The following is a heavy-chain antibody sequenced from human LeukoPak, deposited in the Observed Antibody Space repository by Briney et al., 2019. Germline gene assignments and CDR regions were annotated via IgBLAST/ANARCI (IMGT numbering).Heavy chain of an antibody. D-gene: IGHD4-17*01. CDR1: GGSISSGSDSF. CDR2: IHYTGTT. J-gene: IGHJ4*02. Sequence: SETLSLTCTVSGGSISSGSDSFWDWIRQPPGKGLEWIGDIHYTGTTDYNPSLKSRVTISVDTSRNQFSLKLTSVTATDAAVYYCARHGRHGDYSYWGQGTLVTVSS. V-gene: IGHV4-39*01. CDR3: ARHGRHGDYSY.